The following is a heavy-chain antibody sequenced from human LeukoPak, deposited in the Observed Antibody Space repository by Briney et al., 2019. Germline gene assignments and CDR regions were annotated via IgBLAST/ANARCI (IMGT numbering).Heavy chain of an antibody. J-gene: IGHJ6*04. V-gene: IGHV4-30-4*01. D-gene: IGHD5-18*01. CDR2: IYYSGST. Sequence: PSQTLSLTCTVSGGSISSGDYYWTWIRQPPGKGLKWIGYIYYSGSTYFNPSLKSRVTISVDTSKNQFSLKLSSVTAADTAVYYCARSEGYSYYYGMDVWGKGTTVTVSS. CDR1: GGSISSGDYY. CDR3: ARSEGYSYYYGMDV.